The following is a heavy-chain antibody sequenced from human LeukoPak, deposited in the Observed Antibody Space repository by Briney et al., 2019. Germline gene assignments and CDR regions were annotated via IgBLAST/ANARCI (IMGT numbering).Heavy chain of an antibody. D-gene: IGHD3-10*01. CDR1: GYRFTSYW. CDR2: IYPGDSDT. J-gene: IGHJ5*02. CDR3: ARLTYYYGSGSYGPPPTGWFDP. V-gene: IGHV5-51*01. Sequence: GESLKISYKGSGYRFTSYWIGWVRQMPGKGLEWMGIIYPGDSDTRYSPSFQGQVTISADKSISTAYLQWSSLKASDTAMYYCARLTYYYGSGSYGPPPTGWFDPWGQGTLVTVSS.